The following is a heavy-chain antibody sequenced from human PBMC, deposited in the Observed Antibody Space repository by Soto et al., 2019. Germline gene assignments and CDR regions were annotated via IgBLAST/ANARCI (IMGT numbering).Heavy chain of an antibody. D-gene: IGHD6-6*01. CDR2: ISGSGGST. V-gene: IGHV3-23*01. Sequence: EVQLLESGGGLVQPGGSLRLSCAASGFTFSSYAMSWVRQAPGKGLEWVSAISGSGGSTYYADSVKGRFTISRDNSKNTLYLQMNSLRAEDTAVYYCATRGSSEYYFDYWGQGTLVTVSS. CDR1: GFTFSSYA. CDR3: ATRGSSEYYFDY. J-gene: IGHJ4*02.